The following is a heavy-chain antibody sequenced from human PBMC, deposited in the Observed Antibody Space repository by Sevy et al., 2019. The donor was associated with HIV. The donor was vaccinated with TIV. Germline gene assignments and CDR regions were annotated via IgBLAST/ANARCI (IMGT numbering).Heavy chain of an antibody. D-gene: IGHD3-22*01. Sequence: ASVKVSCKASGYIFTDYYIHWVRQAPGQGLEWMAWINSDSGVTNYAQRFQGEVTVTRDTSLSTAYLELIRLRSNDTAIYYCARDNGYDGRGYSPSYWGQGALVTVSS. CDR3: ARDNGYDGRGYSPSY. CDR2: INSDSGVT. V-gene: IGHV1-2*02. J-gene: IGHJ4*02. CDR1: GYIFTDYY.